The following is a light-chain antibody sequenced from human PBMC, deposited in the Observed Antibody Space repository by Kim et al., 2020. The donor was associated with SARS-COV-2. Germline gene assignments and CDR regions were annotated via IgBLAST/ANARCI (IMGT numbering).Light chain of an antibody. Sequence: EIVLTQSPGTLSLSPGERATLSCRASQSVSSSYLAWYQQKPGQAHRLLIYGASSRATGIPDRFSGSGSGTDFTLTISRLEPEDFAVYYCQQYGSSTWTFGQGTKVDIK. CDR1: QSVSSSY. V-gene: IGKV3-20*01. CDR2: GAS. CDR3: QQYGSSTWT. J-gene: IGKJ1*01.